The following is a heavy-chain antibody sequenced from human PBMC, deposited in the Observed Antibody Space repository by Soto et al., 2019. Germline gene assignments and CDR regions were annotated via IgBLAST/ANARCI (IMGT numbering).Heavy chain of an antibody. CDR1: GGSISSYY. CDR3: AREGSSSWYDY. Sequence: PSETLSLTCTVSGGSISSYYWIWIRQPPGKGLEWIGYIYYSGSTNYNPSLKSRVTISVDTSKNQFSLKLSSVTAADTAVYYCAREGSSSWYDYWGQGTLVTVSS. J-gene: IGHJ4*02. V-gene: IGHV4-59*01. CDR2: IYYSGST. D-gene: IGHD6-13*01.